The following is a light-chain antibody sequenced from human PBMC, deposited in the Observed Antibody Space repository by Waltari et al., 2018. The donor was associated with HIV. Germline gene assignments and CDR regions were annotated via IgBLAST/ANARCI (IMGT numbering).Light chain of an antibody. CDR2: QDT. J-gene: IGLJ2*01. Sequence: SYELTQPPSVSVSPGQTASITCSGDKLGDRYACWYQQRPGQSPVLVMYQDTKRPSGIPERFSGSNSGNTATLTISGTQAVDEADYYCQAWDSSTNVVFGGGTK. V-gene: IGLV3-1*01. CDR1: KLGDRY. CDR3: QAWDSSTNVV.